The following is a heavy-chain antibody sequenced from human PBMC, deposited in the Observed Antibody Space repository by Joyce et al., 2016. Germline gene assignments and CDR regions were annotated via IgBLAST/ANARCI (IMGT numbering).Heavy chain of an antibody. CDR1: GLTLSNYG. J-gene: IGHJ4*02. CDR2: ISYDGIYK. CDR3: AKILTATYSSGWFLDY. Sequence: QVQLVESGGGVVQPGRSLRLSCAASGLTLSNYGLHWVRQGQGKGLEWVAVISYDGIYKYYADSVKGRFTISRDNSKNTVFLEMNSLRAEDTAVYYCAKILTATYSSGWFLDYWGQGTLVTVSS. D-gene: IGHD6-25*01. V-gene: IGHV3-30*18.